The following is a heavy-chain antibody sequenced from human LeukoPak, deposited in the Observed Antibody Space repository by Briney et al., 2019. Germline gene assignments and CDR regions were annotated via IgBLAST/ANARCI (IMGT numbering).Heavy chain of an antibody. D-gene: IGHD5-24*01. Sequence: ASVKVSCKASGYTFTGYYMHWVRQAPGQVLEWMGWINPNSGGTNYAQKFQVRVTMTRDTSISTAYMELSRLRSDDTAVYYCASEPKLRRPYYYYYMDVWGKGTTVTVSS. CDR2: INPNSGGT. CDR3: ASEPKLRRPYYYYYMDV. CDR1: GYTFTGYY. V-gene: IGHV1-2*02. J-gene: IGHJ6*03.